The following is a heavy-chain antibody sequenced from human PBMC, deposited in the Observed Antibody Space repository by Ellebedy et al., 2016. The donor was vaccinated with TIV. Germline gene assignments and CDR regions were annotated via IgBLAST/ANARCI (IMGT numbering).Heavy chain of an antibody. D-gene: IGHD3-22*01. CDR3: ARENPPPRRRWYDNDGSHYKYYRYGMDV. CDR1: GGTFSSYA. J-gene: IGHJ6*02. Sequence: ASVKVSCKASGGTFSSYAISWVRQAPGQGLEWMGGIIPIFGTANYAQKFQGRVTITADESTSTAYMELRSLRSDDTAVYYCARENPPPRRRWYDNDGSHYKYYRYGMDVWGQGTTVTVSS. CDR2: IIPIFGTA. V-gene: IGHV1-69*13.